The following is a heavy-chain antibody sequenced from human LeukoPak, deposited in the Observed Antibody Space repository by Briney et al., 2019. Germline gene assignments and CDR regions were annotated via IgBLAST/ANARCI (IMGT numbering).Heavy chain of an antibody. V-gene: IGHV4-59*08. D-gene: IGHD3-22*01. CDR3: ARHASYYYDSSGYPRIDF. J-gene: IGHJ6*04. CDR2: IYYSGST. Sequence: PSETLSLTCCVSGASISSYYCSWIRQPPGKGLEWIGYIYYSGSTNYNPSLKSRVTISVDTSKNQFSLKLSSVTAADTAVYYCARHASYYYDSSGYPRIDFWREGNTVTVSS. CDR1: GASISSYY.